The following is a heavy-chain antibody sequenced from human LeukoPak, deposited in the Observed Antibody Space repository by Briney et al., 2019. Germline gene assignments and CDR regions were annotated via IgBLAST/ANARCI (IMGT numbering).Heavy chain of an antibody. D-gene: IGHD3-22*01. Sequence: ASVKVSCKSSGYTFTNYSMHWVRQAPGQRLEWMGWLNSGNGKTKYSQKFQGTVTTTRATSASTDYMELSSLRSTYTAVYYCARRGRSYPRSGYSSGHAFDIWGERKMVTASS. CDR1: GYTFTNYS. CDR2: LNSGNGKT. J-gene: IGHJ3*02. V-gene: IGHV1-3*01. CDR3: ARRGRSYPRSGYSSGHAFDI.